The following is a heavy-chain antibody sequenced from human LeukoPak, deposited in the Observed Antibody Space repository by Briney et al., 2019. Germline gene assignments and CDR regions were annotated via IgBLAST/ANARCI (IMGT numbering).Heavy chain of an antibody. CDR3: AKNVGNRTPPLGTLFTY. CDR1: GYTFSSYG. Sequence: ASVKVSCKASGYTFSSYGISWVRQAPGQGLERMAWISAYNGNTNYAQKLQGRVTMTTDTSTSTAYMELRNLRSDDTAVYYCAKNVGNRTPPLGTLFTYWAQETLFTV. CDR2: ISAYNGNT. J-gene: IGHJ4*02. D-gene: IGHD1-14*01. V-gene: IGHV1-18*01.